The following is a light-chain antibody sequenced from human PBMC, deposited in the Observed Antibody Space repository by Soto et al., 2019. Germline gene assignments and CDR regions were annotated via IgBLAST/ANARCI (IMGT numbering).Light chain of an antibody. CDR1: SSDGGNYNL. CDR3: CSYSGSSTSVV. Sequence: QSALTQPASVSGSPGQSITISCTGTSSDGGNYNLVSWYQQHPGKAPKLMIYEGSKRPSGVANRFSGSKSGNTASLTISGLQAEDEADDYCCSYSGSSTSVVFGGGTKLTVL. J-gene: IGLJ2*01. V-gene: IGLV2-23*01. CDR2: EGS.